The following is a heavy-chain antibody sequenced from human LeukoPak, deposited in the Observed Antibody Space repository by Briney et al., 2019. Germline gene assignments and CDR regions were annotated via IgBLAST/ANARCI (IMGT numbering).Heavy chain of an antibody. Sequence: GSLGLSCAASGFTFSSYAMSWVRQAPGKGLEWVSAISGSGGSTYYADSVKGRFTISRDNSKNTLYLQMNSLRAEDTAVYYCAKVFSSGYYWAPFDYWGQGTLVTVSS. CDR1: GFTFSSYA. CDR3: AKVFSSGYYWAPFDY. D-gene: IGHD3-22*01. CDR2: ISGSGGST. J-gene: IGHJ4*02. V-gene: IGHV3-23*01.